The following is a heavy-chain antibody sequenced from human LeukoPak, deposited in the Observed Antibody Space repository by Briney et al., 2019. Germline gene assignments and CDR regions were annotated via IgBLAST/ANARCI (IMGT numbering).Heavy chain of an antibody. J-gene: IGHJ4*02. CDR3: ARSVVVTATPFDY. CDR1: GYTLTELS. Sequence: ASVKVSCKVSGYTLTELSMHWVRQAPGKGLEWMGGFDPEDGETIYAQKFQGRVTITADKSTSTAYMELSSLRSEDTAVYYCARSVVVTATPFDYWGQGTLVTVSS. CDR2: FDPEDGET. V-gene: IGHV1-24*01. D-gene: IGHD2-21*02.